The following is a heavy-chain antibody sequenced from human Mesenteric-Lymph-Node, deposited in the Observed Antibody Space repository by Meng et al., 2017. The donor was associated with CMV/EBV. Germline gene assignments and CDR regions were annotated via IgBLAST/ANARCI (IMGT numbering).Heavy chain of an antibody. CDR2: IIPILGTA. CDR1: GGTFSSYA. D-gene: IGHD4-11*01. V-gene: IGHV1-69*05. Sequence: SVKVSCKASGGTFSSYAISWVRQAPGQGLEWMGGIIPILGTANYAQKFQGRVTITTDESTSTAYMELSSLRSEDTAVYYCARTTTAYYYYYGMDVWGQGTTVTVSS. J-gene: IGHJ6*02. CDR3: ARTTTAYYYYYGMDV.